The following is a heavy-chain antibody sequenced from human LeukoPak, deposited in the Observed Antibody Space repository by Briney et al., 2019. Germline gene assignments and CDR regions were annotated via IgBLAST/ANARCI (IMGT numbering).Heavy chain of an antibody. V-gene: IGHV3-9*01. Sequence: PGGSLRLSCAASGFTFDDYAMHWVRQAPGKGPEWVSGISWNSGSIAYADSVKGRFTISRDNAKNSLYLQMNSLRAEDTALYYCAKDSLFLSDWYNAVFDYWGQGTLVTVSS. D-gene: IGHD6-19*01. CDR1: GFTFDDYA. CDR2: ISWNSGSI. J-gene: IGHJ4*02. CDR3: AKDSLFLSDWYNAVFDY.